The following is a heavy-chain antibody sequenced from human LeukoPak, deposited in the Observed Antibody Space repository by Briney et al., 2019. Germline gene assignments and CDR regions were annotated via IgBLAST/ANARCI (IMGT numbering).Heavy chain of an antibody. Sequence: SETLSLTCTVSGGSISSYYWSWIRQPPGKGLEWIGYIYYSGSTNYNPSLKSRVTISVDTSKNQFSLKLSSVTAADTAVYYCARDQYDILTGYSLGSDPWGQGTLVTASS. J-gene: IGHJ5*02. D-gene: IGHD3-9*01. CDR1: GGSISSYY. CDR2: IYYSGST. CDR3: ARDQYDILTGYSLGSDP. V-gene: IGHV4-59*01.